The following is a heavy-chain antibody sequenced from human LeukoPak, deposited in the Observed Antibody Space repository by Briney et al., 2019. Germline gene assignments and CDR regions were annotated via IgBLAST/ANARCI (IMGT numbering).Heavy chain of an antibody. J-gene: IGHJ6*02. CDR3: AKGSQWLGQNYYGMDV. D-gene: IGHD6-19*01. V-gene: IGHV3-23*01. CDR2: ISGSGGST. CDR1: GFTFSSYA. Sequence: PGGSLRLSCAASGFTFSSYAMSWVRQAPGKGLEWVSAISGSGGSTYYADSVKGRFTISRDNSKNTLYLQMNSLRAEDTAVYYCAKGSQWLGQNYYGMDVWGQGTTVTVSS.